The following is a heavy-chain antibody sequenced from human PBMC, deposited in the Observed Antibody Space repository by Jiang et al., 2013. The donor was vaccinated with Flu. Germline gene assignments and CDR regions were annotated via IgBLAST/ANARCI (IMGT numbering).Heavy chain of an antibody. CDR1: GYTFTSYA. J-gene: IGHJ5*02. D-gene: IGHD2-2*01. CDR2: INTNTGNP. V-gene: IGHV7-4-1*01. Sequence: QSGSELKKPGASVKVSCKASGYTFTSYAMNWVRQAPGQGLEWMGWINTNTGNPTYAQGFTGRFVFSLDTSVSTAYLQICSLKAEDTAVYYCARGGRHRGCYIVVVPAAMRRGGNWFDPWGQGTLVTVSS. CDR3: ARGGRHRGCYIVVVPAAMRRGGNWFDP.